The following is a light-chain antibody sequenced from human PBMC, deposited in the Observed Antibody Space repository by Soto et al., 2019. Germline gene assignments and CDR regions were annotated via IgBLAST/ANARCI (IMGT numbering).Light chain of an antibody. V-gene: IGKV3-15*01. Sequence: EIVLTQSPATLSVSPGERATLFCRASQSLNSDLAWYQQKPGQAPRLLVYDASTRATGIAARFSGSGSGTEFTLSISSLQSEDFAVYYCQQYCYWPPWTFGQGTKVEIK. CDR3: QQYCYWPPWT. CDR2: DAS. CDR1: QSLNSD. J-gene: IGKJ1*01.